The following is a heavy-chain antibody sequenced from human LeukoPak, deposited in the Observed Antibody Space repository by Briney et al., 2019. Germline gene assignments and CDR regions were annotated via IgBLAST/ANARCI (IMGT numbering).Heavy chain of an antibody. CDR1: EFTFGSYW. CDR3: ARLGARQMLEY. CDR2: IKQDGGQI. D-gene: IGHD4-17*01. Sequence: GGSLRLSCAASEFTFGSYWMSWVRQAQGKGLEWVANIKQDGGQIYYLESVKGRFTVSRDNAKNSLYLQMNSLRAEDTAVYYCARLGARQMLEYWGQGTLVTVSS. V-gene: IGHV3-7*01. J-gene: IGHJ4*02.